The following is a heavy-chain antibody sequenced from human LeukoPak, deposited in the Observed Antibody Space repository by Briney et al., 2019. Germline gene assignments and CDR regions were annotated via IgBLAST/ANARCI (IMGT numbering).Heavy chain of an antibody. D-gene: IGHD1-26*01. CDR1: GRTFSSYA. CDR3: ARDRVGANWFDP. CDR2: IIPIFGTA. J-gene: IGHJ5*02. Sequence: GSSVNFSSNASGRTFSSYAISWVRQAPGQGLEWMGGIIPIFGTANYAQKFQGRVTITTDESTSTAYMELSSLRSEDTAVYYCARDRVGANWFDPWGQGTLVTVSS. V-gene: IGHV1-69*05.